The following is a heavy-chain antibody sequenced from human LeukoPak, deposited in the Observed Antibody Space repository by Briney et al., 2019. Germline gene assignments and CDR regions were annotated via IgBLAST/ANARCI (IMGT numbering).Heavy chain of an antibody. CDR1: GFTFSSYA. J-gene: IGHJ4*02. CDR2: ISYDGSNK. CDR3: ARGSPPDIVVVVAATPFDY. V-gene: IGHV3-30-3*01. D-gene: IGHD2-15*01. Sequence: AGRSLRLSCAASGFTFSSYAMHWVRQAPGKGLEWVAVISYDGSNKYYADSVKGRFTISRDNSKNTLYLQMNSLRAEDTAVYYCARGSPPDIVVVVAATPFDYWGQGTLVTVSS.